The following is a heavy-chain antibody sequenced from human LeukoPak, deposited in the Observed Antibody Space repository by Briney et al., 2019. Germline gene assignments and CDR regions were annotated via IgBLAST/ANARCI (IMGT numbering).Heavy chain of an antibody. J-gene: IGHJ4*02. Sequence: PGGSLRLSCAASGFTFSPYSMNWVRQAQGKGLEWVSSVSSRSSYINYADSVKGRFTISRDDAKNSLYLQMNTLRAEDTAVYYCARGGGYCGGDCYGIDYWGQGTLVTVSS. D-gene: IGHD2-21*01. CDR2: VSSRSSYI. CDR3: ARGGGYCGGDCYGIDY. V-gene: IGHV3-21*01. CDR1: GFTFSPYS.